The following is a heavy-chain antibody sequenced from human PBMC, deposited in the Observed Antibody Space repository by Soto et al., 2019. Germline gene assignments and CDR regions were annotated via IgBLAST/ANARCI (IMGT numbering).Heavy chain of an antibody. V-gene: IGHV1-2*04. CDR2: INPNSGGA. D-gene: IGHD3-10*01. J-gene: IGHJ4*02. CDR3: ARPTPLRGPMLTNINLDF. Sequence: ASVKVSCKASGYTFTGYYMHWVRQAPGQGLEWMGWINPNSGGANYAQKFQGWVTVTRDTSISTAYMELSSLRSDDTAVYYCARPTPLRGPMLTNINLDFWGQGTPVTVSS. CDR1: GYTFTGYY.